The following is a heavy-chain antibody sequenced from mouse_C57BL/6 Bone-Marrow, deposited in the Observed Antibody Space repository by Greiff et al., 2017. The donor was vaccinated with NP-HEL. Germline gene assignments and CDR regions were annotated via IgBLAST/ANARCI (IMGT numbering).Heavy chain of an antibody. D-gene: IGHD1-1*01. Sequence: DVKLQESGPGLVKPSQSLSLTCSVTGYSITSGYYWNWIRQFPGNKLEWMGYISYDGSNNYNPSLKNRISITRYTSKNQFFLKLNSVTTEDTATYYCARSGDYYYGSIPSMDYWGQGTSVTVSS. J-gene: IGHJ4*01. V-gene: IGHV3-6*01. CDR1: GYSITSGYY. CDR2: ISYDGSN. CDR3: ARSGDYYYGSIPSMDY.